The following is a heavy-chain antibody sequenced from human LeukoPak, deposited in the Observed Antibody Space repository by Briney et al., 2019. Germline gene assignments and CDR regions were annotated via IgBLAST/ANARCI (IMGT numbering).Heavy chain of an antibody. D-gene: IGHD3-9*01. CDR1: GYMFAVFG. V-gene: IGHV1-18*01. CDR2: IRVHNGDT. CDR3: ARDRYDVGVAFDF. Sequence: ASVTVSRKASGYMFAVFGITWVRQAPGQGLEGMGSIRVHNGDTNYAQKFQGRLTMTTDTSATTAYMELRSLKSDDTAVYYCARDRYDVGVAFDFWGQGTMVTVSS. J-gene: IGHJ3*01.